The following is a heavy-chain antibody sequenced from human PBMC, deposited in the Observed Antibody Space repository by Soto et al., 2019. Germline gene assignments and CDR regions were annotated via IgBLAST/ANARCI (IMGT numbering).Heavy chain of an antibody. V-gene: IGHV4-4*07. CDR1: GASISSFN. Sequence: ETLSLTCSVSGASISSFNWNWVRQPAGKGPEWVGRLNIAGTINYNPSLKSRITMSMETSKNQISLHLRSVTAADTAIYYCARDRGEYTSSWFWYFSHWGHGTLVTVS. J-gene: IGHJ2*01. D-gene: IGHD6-13*01. CDR3: ARDRGEYTSSWFWYFSH. CDR2: LNIAGTI.